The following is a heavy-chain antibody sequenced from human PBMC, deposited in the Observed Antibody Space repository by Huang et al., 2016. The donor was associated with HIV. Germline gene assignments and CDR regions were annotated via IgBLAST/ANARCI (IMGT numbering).Heavy chain of an antibody. V-gene: IGHV1-2*02. CDR1: GYTFTDSN. J-gene: IGHJ4*02. CDR3: ARDWSFGSSTSPAD. Sequence: QVQLVQSGAEVKNPGASVRVSCKASGYTFTDSNIHGVRQAPGQGLGWMGWINPKRGGTIYAQRFQGRVTMTRDTTISTVHMDLRRIQSDDTAVYFCARDWSFGSSTSPADWGQGTLVTVSS. D-gene: IGHD6-6*01. CDR2: INPKRGGT.